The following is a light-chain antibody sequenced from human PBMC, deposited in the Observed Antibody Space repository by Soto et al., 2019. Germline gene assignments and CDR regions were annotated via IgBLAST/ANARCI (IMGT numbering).Light chain of an antibody. CDR3: MQGTHWPRT. V-gene: IGKV2-30*01. Sequence: VMTQSPDSLAVSLGERATINCKSSQSVLYSSNNKNYLNWFQQRPGQSPRRLIYKVSNRDSGVPDRFSGSGSGTDFTLKISRVEAEDVGVYYCMQGTHWPRTFGQGTRLEIK. CDR2: KVS. CDR1: QSVLYSSNNKNY. J-gene: IGKJ5*01.